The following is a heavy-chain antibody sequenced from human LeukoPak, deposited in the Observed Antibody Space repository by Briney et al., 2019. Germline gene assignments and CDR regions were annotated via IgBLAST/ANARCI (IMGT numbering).Heavy chain of an antibody. CDR1: GYTFSNYG. Sequence: ASVRVSCKASGYTFSNYGITWVRQAPGQGLEWMGWISAYNGKTNYAQKLLGRVTMTTDTSTSTAYMELRSLRSDDTAVYYCAREIAVAGTGHFDYWGQGTLVTVSS. D-gene: IGHD6-19*01. J-gene: IGHJ4*02. CDR3: AREIAVAGTGHFDY. CDR2: ISAYNGKT. V-gene: IGHV1-18*01.